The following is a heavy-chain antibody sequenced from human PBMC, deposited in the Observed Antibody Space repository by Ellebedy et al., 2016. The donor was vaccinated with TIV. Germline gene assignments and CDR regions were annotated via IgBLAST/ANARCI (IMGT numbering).Heavy chain of an antibody. Sequence: SVKVSXXASGGTFSSYAITWVRQAPGQGLEWMGGIIPIFGTANYAQKFQGRVTITADESTSTAYMELSSLRSEDTAMYYCARPHRRGSGSYSPDYYYYGMDVWGQGTTVTVSS. CDR1: GGTFSSYA. J-gene: IGHJ6*02. CDR3: ARPHRRGSGSYSPDYYYYGMDV. D-gene: IGHD3-10*01. V-gene: IGHV1-69*13. CDR2: IIPIFGTA.